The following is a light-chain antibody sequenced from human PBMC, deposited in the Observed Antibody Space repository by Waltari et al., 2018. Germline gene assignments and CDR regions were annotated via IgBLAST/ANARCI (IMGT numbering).Light chain of an antibody. J-gene: IGLJ1*01. CDR1: SSCVGGQNH. CDR2: DVS. V-gene: IGLV2-14*01. Sequence: QSALTQPASVSGSPGQSITFSCSGSSSCVGGQNHVPWYQHHPGKAPKLIIYDVSNRPSGISHRFSASKSGNTASLTISGLQAEDEADYYCSSYTSSDSLVFGTGTAVTVL. CDR3: SSYTSSDSLV.